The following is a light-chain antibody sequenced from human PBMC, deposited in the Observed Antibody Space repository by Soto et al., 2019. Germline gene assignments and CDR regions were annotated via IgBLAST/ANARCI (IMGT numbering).Light chain of an antibody. J-gene: IGKJ2*01. V-gene: IGKV3D-15*01. CDR3: QQYGNFPYT. CDR1: QSVNSN. Sequence: EIVMTQSPATLSVSPGERGTLSCRASQSVNSNLAWYQQKPGQAPRLLIDGASTRATGIPARFSGSGSGTEFTLTISSLQSEDFAVYYCQQYGNFPYTFGQGTKLEIK. CDR2: GAS.